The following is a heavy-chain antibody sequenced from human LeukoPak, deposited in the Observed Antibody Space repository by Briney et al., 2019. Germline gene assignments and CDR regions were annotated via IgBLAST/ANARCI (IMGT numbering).Heavy chain of an antibody. CDR1: GYAFTGYY. CDR2: INPNSGGT. D-gene: IGHD1-26*01. Sequence: ASVKVSCKASGYAFTGYYMHWLRQAPGQGLEWMGWINPNSGGTNYAQKFQGRVTMTRDTSISTAYMELSRLRSDDTAVYYCATLGAGGSYPPFDYWGRGTLVTVSS. CDR3: ATLGAGGSYPPFDY. V-gene: IGHV1-2*02. J-gene: IGHJ4*02.